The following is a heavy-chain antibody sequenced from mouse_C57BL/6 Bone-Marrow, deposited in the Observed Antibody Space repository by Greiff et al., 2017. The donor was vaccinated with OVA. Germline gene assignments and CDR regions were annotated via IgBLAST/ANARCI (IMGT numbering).Heavy chain of an antibody. CDR2: IYPSDSET. J-gene: IGHJ4*01. CDR1: GYTFTSYW. V-gene: IGHV1-61*01. Sequence: VQLQQPGAELVRPGSSVKLSCKASGYTFTSYWMDWVKQRPGQGLEWIGNIYPSDSETHYNQKFKDKATLTVDKSSSTAYMQLSSLTSEDSAVYYCARWDGYQGAMDYWGQGTSVTVSS. D-gene: IGHD2-3*01. CDR3: ARWDGYQGAMDY.